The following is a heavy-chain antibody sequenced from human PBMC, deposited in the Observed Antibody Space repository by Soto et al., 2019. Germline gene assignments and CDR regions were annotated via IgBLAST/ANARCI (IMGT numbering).Heavy chain of an antibody. J-gene: IGHJ6*02. V-gene: IGHV1-2*04. Sequence: ASVKVSCKASGYTFTGYYMHWVRQAPGQGLEWMGWINPNSGGTNYAQKFQGWVTMTRDTSISTAYMELSRLRSDDTAVYYCARESPIVLMVYAVRDYYGMDVWGQ. CDR1: GYTFTGYY. CDR2: INPNSGGT. D-gene: IGHD2-8*01. CDR3: ARESPIVLMVYAVRDYYGMDV.